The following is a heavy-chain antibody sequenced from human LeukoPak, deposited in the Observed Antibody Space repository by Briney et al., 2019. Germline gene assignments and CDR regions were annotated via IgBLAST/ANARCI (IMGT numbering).Heavy chain of an antibody. V-gene: IGHV4-34*01. CDR2: INHSGST. Sequence: SETLSLTCAVYGGSFSGYYWSWIRQPPGKGLEWIGEINHSGSTNYNPSLKSRVTISVDASKNQFSLKLSSVTAADTAVYYCARGMDTAMATGVFFDHWGQGTLVTVSS. CDR1: GGSFSGYY. J-gene: IGHJ4*02. CDR3: ARGMDTAMATGVFFDH. D-gene: IGHD5-18*01.